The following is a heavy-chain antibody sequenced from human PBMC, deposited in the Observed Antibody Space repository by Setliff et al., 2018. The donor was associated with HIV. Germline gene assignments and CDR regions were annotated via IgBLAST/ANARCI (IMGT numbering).Heavy chain of an antibody. CDR1: GGSISSSSYY. CDR3: ARKGKYYYDSSGYSN. V-gene: IGHV4-39*07. D-gene: IGHD3-22*01. CDR2: IYYSAST. Sequence: PSETLSLTCTVSGGSISSSSYYWGWIRQPPGKGLEWIGSIYYSASTYYNPSLKSRVTISVDTSKNQFSLKLSSVTAADTAVYYCARKGKYYYDSSGYSNWGQGTLVTVSS. J-gene: IGHJ4*02.